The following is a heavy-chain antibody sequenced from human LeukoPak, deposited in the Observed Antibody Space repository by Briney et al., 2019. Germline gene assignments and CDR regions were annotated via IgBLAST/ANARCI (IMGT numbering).Heavy chain of an antibody. CDR1: GYTFTSHG. CDR2: ISAYNGNT. V-gene: IGHV1-18*01. CDR3: ARVRYNVLRFLEWPKGYDY. D-gene: IGHD3-3*01. Sequence: ASVKVSCKASGYTFTSHGISWVRQAPGQGLEWMGWISAYNGNTNYAQKLQGRVTMTTDTSTSTAYMELRSLRSDDTAVYYCARVRYNVLRFLEWPKGYDYWGQGTLVTVSS. J-gene: IGHJ4*02.